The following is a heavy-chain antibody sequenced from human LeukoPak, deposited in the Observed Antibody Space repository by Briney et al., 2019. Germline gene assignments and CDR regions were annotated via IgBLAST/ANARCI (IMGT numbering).Heavy chain of an antibody. CDR1: GFTVNNNY. CDR2: IYGGGST. CDR3: AKLTSGSYSPFDY. V-gene: IGHV3-53*01. D-gene: IGHD1-26*01. Sequence: GGSLRLSCAASGFTVNNNYVSWVRQAPGKGLEWVSVIYGGGSTYYADSVKGRFSISRDNSKNTLYLQMNSLRAEDTAVYYCAKLTSGSYSPFDYWGQGTLVTVSS. J-gene: IGHJ4*02.